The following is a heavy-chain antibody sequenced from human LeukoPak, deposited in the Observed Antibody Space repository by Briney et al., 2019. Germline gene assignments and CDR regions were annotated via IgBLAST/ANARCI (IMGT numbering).Heavy chain of an antibody. V-gene: IGHV3-21*01. J-gene: IGHJ4*02. CDR3: ARDLSAIYYVFDY. Sequence: GGSLRLSCAASGFTFSSYSMNWVRQAPGKGLEWVSSISSSSSYIHYADSVKGRFTISRDNAKNSLYLQMNSLRAEDTAVYYCARDLSAIYYVFDYWGQGTLFTVSS. CDR2: ISSSSSYI. D-gene: IGHD1-26*01. CDR1: GFTFSSYS.